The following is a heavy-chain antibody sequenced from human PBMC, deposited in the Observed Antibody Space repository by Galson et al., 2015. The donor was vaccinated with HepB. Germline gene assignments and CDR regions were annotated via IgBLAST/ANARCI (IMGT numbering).Heavy chain of an antibody. D-gene: IGHD4-17*01. CDR2: VMADGGER. J-gene: IGHJ4*02. Sequence: SLRLSCAASGFTFSNYGMSWVRQAPGEGLEWVASVMADGGERYYLDSVKGRFTISRDNSKNSLHLQMNSLRADDTAVYYCARDVYGAEEYWGQGTLVTVSS. V-gene: IGHV3-7*03. CDR1: GFTFSNYG. CDR3: ARDVYGAEEY.